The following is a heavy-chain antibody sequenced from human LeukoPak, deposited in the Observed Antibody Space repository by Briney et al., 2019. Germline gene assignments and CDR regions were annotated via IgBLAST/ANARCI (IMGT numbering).Heavy chain of an antibody. D-gene: IGHD3-22*01. CDR3: ARGKVVIKSLDY. J-gene: IGHJ4*02. Sequence: SSETLYLTCTVSGGSISSAENYWSWIRQPPGKGLEWIGYIFYSGSTYYDPSPGSRVVISLDTSKNQFSLELNSVTAADTAVYYCARGKVVIKSLDYWGQGTLVTVSS. CDR1: GGSISSAENY. CDR2: IFYSGST. V-gene: IGHV4-30-4*01.